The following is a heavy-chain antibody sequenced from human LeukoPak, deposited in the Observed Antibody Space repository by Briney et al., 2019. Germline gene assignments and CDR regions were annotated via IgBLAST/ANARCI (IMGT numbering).Heavy chain of an antibody. J-gene: IGHJ6*04. CDR2: ISSSGSTI. CDR3: AELGITMIGGV. CDR1: GCTFSSYE. D-gene: IGHD3-10*02. V-gene: IGHV3-48*03. Sequence: GGALRLSCAASGCTFSSYERNWVRQAPGKGLEGVSYISSSGSTIYYADSVQGRFTISRDNAKNSLYLQMNSLRAEDTAVYYCAELGITMIGGVWGKGTTVTISS.